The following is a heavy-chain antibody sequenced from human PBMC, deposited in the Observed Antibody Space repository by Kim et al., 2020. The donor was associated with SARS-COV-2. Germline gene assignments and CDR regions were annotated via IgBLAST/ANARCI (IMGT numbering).Heavy chain of an antibody. Sequence: GGSLRLSCVGSGFTFSRYSMNWVRQAPGKGLEWVSSIGTYTNYIDYADSVKGRFTISIDIAKNSLDLQMNSLRVEDTAVYYCARADCNSASCMRNYFYGMDVWGQGTTVTVSS. CDR3: ARADCNSASCMRNYFYGMDV. CDR2: IGTYTNYI. CDR1: GFTFSRYS. D-gene: IGHD2-2*01. J-gene: IGHJ6*02. V-gene: IGHV3-21*01.